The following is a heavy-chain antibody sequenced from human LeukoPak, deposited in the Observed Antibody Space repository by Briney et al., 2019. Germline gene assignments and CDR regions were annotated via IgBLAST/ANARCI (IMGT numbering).Heavy chain of an antibody. CDR2: IGAYNGDT. Sequence: ASVEVSFKCSGYTFASYGISWVRQAPGQGLEWVGWIGAYNGDTNNEQKFNGRVHMPTDTSTSTAYMELRRLRSDNTAVYYCARDGSFRCSDTSCYSGYYYYGMDVWGQGTTVTAYS. CDR1: GYTFASYG. D-gene: IGHD2-2*01. J-gene: IGHJ6*02. V-gene: IGHV1-18*01. CDR3: ARDGSFRCSDTSCYSGYYYYGMDV.